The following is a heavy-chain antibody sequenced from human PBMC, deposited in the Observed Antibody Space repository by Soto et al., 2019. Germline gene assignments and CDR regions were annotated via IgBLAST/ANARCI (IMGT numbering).Heavy chain of an antibody. CDR1: GGSISSYY. Sequence: QVQLQESGPGLVKPSETLSLTCTVSGGSISSYYWTWIRQPPGKGLEWIGFIYNSGSTHYNPSLGSLVTISGDSSSNQSSLMLRSVPAADTAVYYCASMGYHYGSGSYPLDYWGQGTLVTVSS. J-gene: IGHJ4*02. CDR3: ASMGYHYGSGSYPLDY. D-gene: IGHD3-10*01. V-gene: IGHV4-59*08. CDR2: IYNSGST.